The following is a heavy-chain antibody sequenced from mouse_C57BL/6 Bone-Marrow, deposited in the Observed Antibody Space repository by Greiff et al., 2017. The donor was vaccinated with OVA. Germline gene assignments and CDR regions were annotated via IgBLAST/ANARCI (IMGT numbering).Heavy chain of an antibody. CDR3: ARNYNYDCAYAMDY. CDR1: GYTFTSYW. D-gene: IGHD2-12*01. Sequence: QVQLQQPGAELVMPGASVKLSCKASGYTFTSYWMHWVKQRPGQGLEWIGEIDPSDSYTNYNQQFKGKSTLTVDKSSSTAYMQLSSLTSEDSAVYYCARNYNYDCAYAMDYWGQGTSVTVSS. CDR2: IDPSDSYT. J-gene: IGHJ4*01. V-gene: IGHV1-69*01.